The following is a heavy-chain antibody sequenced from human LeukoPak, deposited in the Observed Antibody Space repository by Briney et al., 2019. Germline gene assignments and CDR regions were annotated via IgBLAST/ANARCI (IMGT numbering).Heavy chain of an antibody. Sequence: GGSLRLSCAASGFTFSSYEMNWVRQAPGKGLEWVSAISGSGGSTYYADSVKGRFTISRDNSKNTLYLQMNSLRAEDTAVYYCAKDRGSGWRTYYFDYWGQGTLVTVSS. D-gene: IGHD6-19*01. CDR1: GFTFSSYE. CDR2: ISGSGGST. J-gene: IGHJ4*02. V-gene: IGHV3-23*01. CDR3: AKDRGSGWRTYYFDY.